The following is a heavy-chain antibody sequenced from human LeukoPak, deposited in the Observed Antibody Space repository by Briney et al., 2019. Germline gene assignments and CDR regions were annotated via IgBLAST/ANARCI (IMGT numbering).Heavy chain of an antibody. CDR2: IQSKTDGGTT. Sequence: PGGSLRLSFAASGFTFSDAWMTWVRQAPGKGLECVGFIQSKTDGGTTDSAAPVKGRFTVSRDDSKNTLYLQMNSLKTEDTAVYYCTTWSSQFDYWGQGTLVTVSS. V-gene: IGHV3-15*01. CDR1: GFTFSDAW. D-gene: IGHD6-6*01. J-gene: IGHJ4*02. CDR3: TTWSSQFDY.